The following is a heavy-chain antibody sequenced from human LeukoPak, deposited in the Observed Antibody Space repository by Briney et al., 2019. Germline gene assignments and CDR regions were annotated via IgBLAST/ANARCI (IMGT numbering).Heavy chain of an antibody. Sequence: GGSLRLSCGASGFTFSGYWMHWVRQAPGKGLVWVSRINSDGYSITYADSVKGRFTISRDFSKNTLYLQMNSLRVEDTAVYYCARLTVSGQLDYWGQGTLVTVSS. CDR1: GFTFSGYW. CDR3: ARLTVSGQLDY. V-gene: IGHV3-74*03. CDR2: INSDGYSI. D-gene: IGHD6-19*01. J-gene: IGHJ4*02.